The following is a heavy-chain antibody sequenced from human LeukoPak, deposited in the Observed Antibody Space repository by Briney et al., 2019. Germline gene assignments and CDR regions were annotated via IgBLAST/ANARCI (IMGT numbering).Heavy chain of an antibody. Sequence: KTSETLSLTCTVSGGSISSSSYYWGWIRQPPGKGLEWIGSIYYSGSTYYNPSLKSRVTISVDTSKNQFSLKLSSVTAADTAVYYCAREGGDDYGSGSYYPDDYWGQGTLVTVSS. CDR2: IYYSGST. V-gene: IGHV4-39*07. CDR3: AREGGDDYGSGSYYPDDY. J-gene: IGHJ4*02. CDR1: GGSISSSSYY. D-gene: IGHD3-10*01.